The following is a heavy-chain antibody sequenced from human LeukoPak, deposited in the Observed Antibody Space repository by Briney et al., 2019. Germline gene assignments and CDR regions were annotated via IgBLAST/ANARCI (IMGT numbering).Heavy chain of an antibody. CDR1: GFAFDEHG. CDR3: ARAPITSPFYFDY. V-gene: IGHV3-20*04. J-gene: IGHJ4*02. D-gene: IGHD2-2*01. CDR2: INWSGGST. Sequence: GGSLRLSCTASGFAFDEHGMSWVRQVPGKGLEWVSGINWSGGSTGYADPLRDRFTISRDNAKNSLYLQMDSLRAEDTALYYCARAPITSPFYFDYWGQGTLVTVSS.